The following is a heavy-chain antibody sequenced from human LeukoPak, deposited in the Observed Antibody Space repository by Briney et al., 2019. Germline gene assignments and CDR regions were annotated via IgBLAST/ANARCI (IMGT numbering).Heavy chain of an antibody. D-gene: IGHD2-15*01. CDR1: GVTFSSYD. CDR2: ICTAGDT. CDR3: ARGYCSGGSCYSGVYYYYGMDV. V-gene: IGHV3-13*01. Sequence: GGSLRLSCAASGVTFSSYDMHWGRQAPGKGLEWASAICTAGDTYYPGSVKGRFTISRENAKNSLYLQMNSLRAGDTAVYYCARGYCSGGSCYSGVYYYYGMDVWGQGTTVTVSS. J-gene: IGHJ6*02.